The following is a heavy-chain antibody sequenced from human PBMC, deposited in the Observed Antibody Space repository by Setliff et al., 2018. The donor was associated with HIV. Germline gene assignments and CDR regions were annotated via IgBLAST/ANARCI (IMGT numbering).Heavy chain of an antibody. CDR3: ARDAPYTSSWLYYSYYYGLDV. CDR2: IKQDGSEK. D-gene: IGHD6-13*01. CDR1: GSTFSNFW. J-gene: IGHJ6*02. V-gene: IGHV3-7*01. Sequence: GGSLRLSCAASGSTFSNFWMSWVRQAPGKGLEWVANIKQDGSEKYYVGSVKGRFTISRDNANNSLYLQMNSLRAEDTALYYCARDAPYTSSWLYYSYYYGLDVWGQGTTVTVSS.